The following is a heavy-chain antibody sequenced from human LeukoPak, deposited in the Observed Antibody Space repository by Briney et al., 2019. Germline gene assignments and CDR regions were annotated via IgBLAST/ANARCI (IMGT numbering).Heavy chain of an antibody. CDR1: GGTFSSYA. CDR2: IIPIFGTA. D-gene: IGHD1-26*01. V-gene: IGHV1-69*13. J-gene: IGHJ4*02. Sequence: EASVKVSCKASGGTFSSYAISWVRQAPGQGLEWMGEIIPIFGTANYAQKFQGRVTITADESTSTAYMELSSLRSEDTAVYYCARVCEGSYQPYYYFDYWGQGTLVTVSS. CDR3: ARVCEGSYQPYYYFDY.